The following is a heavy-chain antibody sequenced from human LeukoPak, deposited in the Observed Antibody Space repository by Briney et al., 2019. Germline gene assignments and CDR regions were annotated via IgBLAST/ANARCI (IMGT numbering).Heavy chain of an antibody. CDR1: GGTFSSYA. D-gene: IGHD1-26*01. CDR3: ARGIVGAYGAFDI. J-gene: IGHJ3*02. V-gene: IGHV1-69*13. Sequence: SVKVSCKASGGTFSSYAISWVRQAPGQGLEWMGGIIPIFGTANYAQKFQGRVTITADESTSTAYMELSSLRSEDTAVYYCARGIVGAYGAFDIWGQGTMVTVSS. CDR2: IIPIFGTA.